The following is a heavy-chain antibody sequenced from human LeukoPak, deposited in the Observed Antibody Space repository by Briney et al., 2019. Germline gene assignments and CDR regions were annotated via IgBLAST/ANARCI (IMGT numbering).Heavy chain of an antibody. J-gene: IGHJ3*02. CDR1: GFTFSTYW. Sequence: PGGSLRLSCAASGFTFSTYWMSWVRQAPGKGLEWVSSISSSSSYIYYAGSVKGRFTISRDNAKNSLYLQMNSLRAEDTAVYYCARDIGAYYYTLTGYYCKPSYPPHDAFDIWGQGTMVTVSS. CDR2: ISSSSSYI. D-gene: IGHD3-9*01. V-gene: IGHV3-21*01. CDR3: ARDIGAYYYTLTGYYCKPSYPPHDAFDI.